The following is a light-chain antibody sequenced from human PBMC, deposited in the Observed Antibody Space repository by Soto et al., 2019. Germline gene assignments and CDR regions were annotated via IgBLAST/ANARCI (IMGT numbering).Light chain of an antibody. CDR2: WAS. V-gene: IGKV4-1*01. J-gene: IGKJ1*01. CDR3: QQYRT. CDR1: QSVLYSSNNKNY. Sequence: DIVMTQSPDSLAVSLGERATINCKSSQSVLYSSNNKNYLAWYQQKPGQPPKLLIYWASTRESGVPDRFSGSGSGTDFPLTISSLQAEDVAVYYCQQYRTFGQGTKVEIK.